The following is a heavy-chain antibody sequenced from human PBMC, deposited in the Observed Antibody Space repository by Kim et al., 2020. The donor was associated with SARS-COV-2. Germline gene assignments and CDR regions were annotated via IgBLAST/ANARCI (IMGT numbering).Heavy chain of an antibody. CDR3: TRCSGYDSSGYYYVDWFDP. CDR1: GFTFGDYA. CDR2: IRSKAYGGTT. Sequence: GGSLRLSCTASGFTFGDYAMSWFRQAPGKGLEWVGFIRSKAYGGTTEYAASVKGRFTISRDDSKSIAYLQMNSLKTEDTAVYYCTRCSGYDSSGYYYVDWFDPWGQGTLVTVSS. V-gene: IGHV3-49*03. D-gene: IGHD3-22*01. J-gene: IGHJ5*02.